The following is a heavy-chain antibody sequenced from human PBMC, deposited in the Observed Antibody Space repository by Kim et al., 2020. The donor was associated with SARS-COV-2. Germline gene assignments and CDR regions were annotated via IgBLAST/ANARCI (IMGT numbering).Heavy chain of an antibody. V-gene: IGHV4-34*01. Sequence: SETMSLTCAVYGGSFSGYYWSWIRQPPGKGLEWIGEINHSGSTNYNPSLKSRVTISVDTSKNQFSLKLSSVTAADTAVYYCARGFTIFGVVIIYYYGMDVWGQGTTVTVSS. J-gene: IGHJ6*02. CDR3: ARGFTIFGVVIIYYYGMDV. CDR2: INHSGST. CDR1: GGSFSGYY. D-gene: IGHD3-3*01.